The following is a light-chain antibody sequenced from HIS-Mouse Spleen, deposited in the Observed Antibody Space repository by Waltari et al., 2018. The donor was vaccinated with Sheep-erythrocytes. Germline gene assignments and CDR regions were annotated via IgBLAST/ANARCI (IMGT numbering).Light chain of an antibody. V-gene: IGLV2-23*03. CDR1: SSDVGSYNL. J-gene: IGLJ1*01. CDR3: CSYAGSSTFV. CDR2: EGS. Sequence: QSALTQPASVSGSPGQSITISCTGTSSDVGSYNLVSWYQQHPGKAPKLMIYEGSKRHSGVVNRFSGSKSGNTASLTISGLQAEDEADYYCCSYAGSSTFVFGTGTKVTVL.